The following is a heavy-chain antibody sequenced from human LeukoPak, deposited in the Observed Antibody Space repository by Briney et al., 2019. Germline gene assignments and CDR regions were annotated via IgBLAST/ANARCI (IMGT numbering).Heavy chain of an antibody. CDR2: IYYSGST. CDR1: GGSISSGDYY. Sequence: TLSLTCTVSGGSISSGDYYWSWIRQPPGKGLEWIGYIYYSGSTYYNPSLKSRVTISVDTSKNQFSLKLSSVTAADTAVYYCARVRAAAGPFDYWGQGTLVTVSS. J-gene: IGHJ4*02. V-gene: IGHV4-30-4*08. CDR3: ARVRAAAGPFDY. D-gene: IGHD6-13*01.